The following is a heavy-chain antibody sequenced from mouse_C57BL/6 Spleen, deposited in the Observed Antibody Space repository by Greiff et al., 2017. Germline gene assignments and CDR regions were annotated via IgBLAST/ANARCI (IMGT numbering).Heavy chain of an antibody. V-gene: IGHV1-69*01. Sequence: QVKLKQPGAELVMPGASVKLSCKASGYTFTSYWMHWVKQRPGQGLEWIGEIDPSDSYTNYNQKFKGKSTLTVDKSSSTAYMQLSGLTSEDSAVYYCARSSITTVVAGDFDYWGQGTTLTVSS. CDR2: IDPSDSYT. J-gene: IGHJ2*01. D-gene: IGHD1-1*01. CDR3: ARSSITTVVAGDFDY. CDR1: GYTFTSYW.